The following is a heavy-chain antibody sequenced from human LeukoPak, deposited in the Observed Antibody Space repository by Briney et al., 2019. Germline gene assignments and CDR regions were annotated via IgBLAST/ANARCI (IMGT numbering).Heavy chain of an antibody. D-gene: IGHD5-18*01. CDR1: GDSTNVYY. V-gene: IGHV4-59*08. Sequence: SETLSLTFTVSGDSTNVYYGVWIRQPPGKGLEWIGYIYFSGTAKYNPSLESRVTISVDTSKNRFSLKLSSVPAADTASYYCSRRRAEGDSNGHYNGFDPWGQGILVTVSS. CDR3: SRRRAEGDSNGHYNGFDP. CDR2: IYFSGTA. J-gene: IGHJ5*02.